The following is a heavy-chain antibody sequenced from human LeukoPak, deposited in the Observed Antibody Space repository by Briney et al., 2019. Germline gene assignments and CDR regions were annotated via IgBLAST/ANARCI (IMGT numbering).Heavy chain of an antibody. V-gene: IGHV3-7*01. J-gene: IGHJ3*02. CDR1: GFTFSSYW. D-gene: IGHD3-10*01. Sequence: GGSLRLSCAASGFTFSSYWMSWVRQAPGKGLEWVANIKQDGSEKYYVDSVKGRFTISRDNAKNSLYLQMNSLRAEDTAVYYCGRASMTMFRGVIEVKDAFDIWGQGTMVTVSS. CDR3: GRASMTMFRGVIEVKDAFDI. CDR2: IKQDGSEK.